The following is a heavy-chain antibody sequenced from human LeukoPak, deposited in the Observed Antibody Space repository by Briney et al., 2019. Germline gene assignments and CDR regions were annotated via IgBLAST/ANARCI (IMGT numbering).Heavy chain of an antibody. D-gene: IGHD1-14*01. J-gene: IGHJ4*02. CDR3: AKTKPPYFDY. V-gene: IGHV3-30*02. Sequence: GGSLRLSCAAPGFTSSSYGMHWVRQAPGKGLEWVAFIRYDGSNKYYADSVKGRFTISRDNSKNTLYLQMNSMRAEDTAVYYCAKTKPPYFDYWGQGTLVTVSS. CDR1: GFTSSSYG. CDR2: IRYDGSNK.